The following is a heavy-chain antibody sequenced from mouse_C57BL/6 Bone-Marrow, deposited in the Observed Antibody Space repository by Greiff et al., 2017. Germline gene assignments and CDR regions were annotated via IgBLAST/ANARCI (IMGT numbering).Heavy chain of an antibody. CDR3: ARGELRSYYYAMDY. D-gene: IGHD1-1*01. V-gene: IGHV5-4*01. CDR2: ISDGGSYT. J-gene: IGHJ4*01. Sequence: EVQLVESGGGLVKPGGSLKLSCAASGFTFSSYAMSWVRQTPEKRLEWVATISDGGSYTYYPDNVKGRFTISRDNAKNNLYLQMSHLKSEDTAMCYCARGELRSYYYAMDYWGQGTSVTVSS. CDR1: GFTFSSYA.